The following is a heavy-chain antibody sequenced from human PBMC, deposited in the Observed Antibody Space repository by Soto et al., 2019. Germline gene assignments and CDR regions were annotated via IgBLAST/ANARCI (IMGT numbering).Heavy chain of an antibody. J-gene: IGHJ5*02. CDR3: ARVALGSYHWFDP. Sequence: EVQLMESGGGLVQPGGSLRLSCAASGFTLSAYWMHWVRQAPGKGLVWVSRINTDGSTTSYADSVKGRFTISRDNAKNTLYLQMNSLRVEDTAVYYCARVALGSYHWFDPWGQGTLVTVSS. CDR1: GFTLSAYW. D-gene: IGHD3-16*02. V-gene: IGHV3-74*01. CDR2: INTDGSTT.